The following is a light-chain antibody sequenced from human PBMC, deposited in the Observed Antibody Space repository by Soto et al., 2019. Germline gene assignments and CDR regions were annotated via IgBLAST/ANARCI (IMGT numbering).Light chain of an antibody. CDR1: QGIGIY. V-gene: IGKV1-27*01. CDR2: DAS. CDR3: QNYNSVPLT. Sequence: DIKMTQSPSSLSASAGDRVTITCRASQGIGIYLAWFLQRPGQVPELLIYDASTLHSGVPSRFRGSGSGTDFTLTISSLQPEDVATYYCQNYNSVPLTFGGGTKVEIK. J-gene: IGKJ4*01.